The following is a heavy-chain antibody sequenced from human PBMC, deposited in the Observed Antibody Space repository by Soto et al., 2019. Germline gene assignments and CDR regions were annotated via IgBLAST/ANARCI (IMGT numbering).Heavy chain of an antibody. CDR1: GGSISSYY. Sequence: QVQLQESGPGLVKPSETLSLTCTVSGGSISSYYWSWIRQPPGKGLEWIGYIYYSGSTNYNPSLKSRVTISVDTSKNQFSLKLSSVTAADTAVYYCARDLWPYNWFDPWGQGTLVTVSS. D-gene: IGHD3-10*01. V-gene: IGHV4-59*01. CDR2: IYYSGST. CDR3: ARDLWPYNWFDP. J-gene: IGHJ5*02.